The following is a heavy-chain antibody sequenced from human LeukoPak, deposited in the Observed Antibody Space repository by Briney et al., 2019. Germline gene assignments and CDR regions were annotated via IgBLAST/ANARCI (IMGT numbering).Heavy chain of an antibody. Sequence: ASVKVSCKASGGTFSSYAISWVRQAPGQGLEWMGGIIPIFGTANYAQKFQGRVTITADESTSTAYMELSSLRSEDTAVYYCARVRYYDSSGYYPGDYWGQGTLVTVSS. J-gene: IGHJ4*02. CDR1: GGTFSSYA. V-gene: IGHV1-69*13. CDR3: ARVRYYDSSGYYPGDY. D-gene: IGHD3-22*01. CDR2: IIPIFGTA.